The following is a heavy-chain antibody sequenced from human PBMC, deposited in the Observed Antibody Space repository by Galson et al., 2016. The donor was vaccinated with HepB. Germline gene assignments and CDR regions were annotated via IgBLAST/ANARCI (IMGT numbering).Heavy chain of an antibody. CDR3: ARDSIVGGSVRKYYEGMDV. D-gene: IGHD3-16*02. CDR1: GYTFINYG. V-gene: IGHV1-18*01. Sequence: SVKVSCKASGYTFINYGISWVRQAPGQGLEWMGWISADNGDTYHAQKLQGRVTLTTDTATTTAYMELRSLRSVDTAVYYCARDSIVGGSVRKYYEGMDVWGQGTTVTVSS. CDR2: ISADNGDT. J-gene: IGHJ6*02.